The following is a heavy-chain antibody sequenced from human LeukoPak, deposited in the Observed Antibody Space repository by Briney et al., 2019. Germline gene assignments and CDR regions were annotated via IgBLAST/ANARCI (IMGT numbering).Heavy chain of an antibody. CDR3: IRSMDV. D-gene: IGHD3-3*02. V-gene: IGHV3-30*04. CDR1: GFTSSIYS. Sequence: GRSLRLSCTTTGFTSSIYSMHWVRQAPGKGLEWVAVMSYDGVDEYYADSVKGRFTIFRDNSKDTLYLQLNALTADDTAVYYCIRSMDVWGQGTTVTVSS. CDR2: MSYDGVDE. J-gene: IGHJ6*02.